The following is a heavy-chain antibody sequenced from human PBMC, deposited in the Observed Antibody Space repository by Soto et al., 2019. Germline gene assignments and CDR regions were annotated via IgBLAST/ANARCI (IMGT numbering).Heavy chain of an antibody. J-gene: IGHJ4*02. D-gene: IGHD2-15*01. CDR3: ARDRGIVVVVAATPSDY. CDR2: ISYDGSKK. Sequence: QVQLVESGGGVVQPGRSLRLSCAASGFTFSSYAMHWVRQAPGKGLERVAVISYDGSKKYYAHSVKGRFTISRDNSKNTLYLQMNSLGAEDTAVYYCARDRGIVVVVAATPSDYWGQGTLVTVSS. CDR1: GFTFSSYA. V-gene: IGHV3-30-3*01.